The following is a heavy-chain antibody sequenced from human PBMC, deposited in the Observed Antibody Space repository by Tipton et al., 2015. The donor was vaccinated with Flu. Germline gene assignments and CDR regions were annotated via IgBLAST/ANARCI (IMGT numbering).Heavy chain of an antibody. D-gene: IGHD5-12*01. V-gene: IGHV1-18*01. CDR3: AGRYGGRYYYYGMDV. CDR1: GCTFTSYG. CDR2: ISAYNGNT. Sequence: QVQLVQSGAEVKKPGASVKVSCKASGCTFTSYGISWVRQAPGQGLEWMGWISAYNGNTNYAQKLQGRVTMTTDTSTSTAYMELRSLRPDDTAVYYCAGRYGGRYYYYGMDVWGQGTTVIVSS. J-gene: IGHJ6*02.